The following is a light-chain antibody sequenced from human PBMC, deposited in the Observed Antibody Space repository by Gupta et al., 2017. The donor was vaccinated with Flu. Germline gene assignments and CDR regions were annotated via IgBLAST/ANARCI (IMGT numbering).Light chain of an antibody. CDR3: QQYYLYWT. J-gene: IGKJ1*01. V-gene: IGKV1-5*03. Sequence: SPPNLPASVGDRGTSTCRASQSVSSRLTWYQQKPAKAPKLLIYKASNGESGVPLRFSGSGYGTEFTLTSSSRQHDDFANYYRQQYYLYWTFGQGTKVEIK. CDR2: KAS. CDR1: QSVSSR.